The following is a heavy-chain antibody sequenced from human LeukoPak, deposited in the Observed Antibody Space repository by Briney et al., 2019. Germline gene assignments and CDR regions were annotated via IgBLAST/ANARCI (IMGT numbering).Heavy chain of an antibody. J-gene: IGHJ5*02. CDR3: AKAGSSFFNWFDP. CDR1: GYTFTSYD. D-gene: IGHD6-6*01. Sequence: ASVKVSCKASGYTFTSYDINWVRQATGQGLEGMGWMNPNSGNTGYAQKFQGRVTMTRDTSIRTAYMELSGLTSEDTAVYYCAKAGSSFFNWFDPWGQGTLVTVSS. CDR2: MNPNSGNT. V-gene: IGHV1-8*01.